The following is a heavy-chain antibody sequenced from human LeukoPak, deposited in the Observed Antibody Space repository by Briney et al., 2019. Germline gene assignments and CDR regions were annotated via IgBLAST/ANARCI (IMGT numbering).Heavy chain of an antibody. Sequence: PSETLSLTYTVSGSMYNYYWSWIRQPPGKGLEWIGYIHYSGSTNYNPSLESRVTMSLDTSKNQVSLKLNSVTAADTAVYYCARHISSGGTYAHFDYWGQGTLVTVSS. D-gene: IGHD1-26*01. CDR3: ARHISSGGTYAHFDY. J-gene: IGHJ4*02. CDR2: IHYSGST. CDR1: GSMYNYY. V-gene: IGHV4-59*08.